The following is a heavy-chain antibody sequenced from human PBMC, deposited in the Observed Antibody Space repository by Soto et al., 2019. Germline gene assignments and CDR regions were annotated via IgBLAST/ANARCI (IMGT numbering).Heavy chain of an antibody. V-gene: IGHV3-23*01. CDR3: ARESKWYGGQYFQD. CDR1: GFTFKYYV. CDR2: ISGSGDKT. D-gene: IGHD2-8*01. Sequence: EVQLLQSGGGLAQPGTSLRLSCAASGFTFKYYVMTWVRQAPGKGLEWVSTISGSGDKTDYADSVKGRFRVSRDNSKDTLYLQMDSLRADDTALYYCARESKWYGGQYFQDWGQGTLVTVSS. J-gene: IGHJ1*01.